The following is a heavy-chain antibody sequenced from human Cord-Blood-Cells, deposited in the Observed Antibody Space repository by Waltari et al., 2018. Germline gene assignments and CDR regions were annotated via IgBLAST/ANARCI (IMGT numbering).Heavy chain of an antibody. D-gene: IGHD3-9*01. Sequence: QVQLVQSGAEVKKPGASVKVSCKASGYTFTGYYMHWVRQAPGPGLEWMGWINPNSGGTNYAQKFQGRVTMTRDTSISTAYMELSRLRSDDTAVYYCARAGDYDILTGYPTFDYWGQGTLVTVSS. V-gene: IGHV1-2*02. CDR2: INPNSGGT. CDR3: ARAGDYDILTGYPTFDY. J-gene: IGHJ4*02. CDR1: GYTFTGYY.